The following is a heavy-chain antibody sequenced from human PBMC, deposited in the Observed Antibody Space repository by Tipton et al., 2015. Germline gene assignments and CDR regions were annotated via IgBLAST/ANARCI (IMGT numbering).Heavy chain of an antibody. CDR3: AKPYVSGSLSVDY. CDR2: IQEDGSEK. J-gene: IGHJ4*02. CDR1: GFTFSSYW. D-gene: IGHD3-10*01. Sequence: SLRLSCAASGFTFSSYWMSWVRQAPGKGLEWVANIQEDGSEKYYVDSVKGRFTISRDNAKNSLYLQMNSLRADDTAVYFCAKPYVSGSLSVDYWGQGTLVTVSS. V-gene: IGHV3-7*03.